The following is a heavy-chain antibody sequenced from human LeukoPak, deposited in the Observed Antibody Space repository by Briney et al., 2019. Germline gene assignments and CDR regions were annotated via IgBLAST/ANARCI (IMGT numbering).Heavy chain of an antibody. Sequence: SETLSLTCAVYGGSFSGYYWSWIRQHPGKGLEWIGYIYYSGSTYYNPSLKSRVTISVDTSKNQFSLKLSSVTAADTAVYYCARRGRYSSSSYFDYWGQGTLVTVSS. D-gene: IGHD6-13*01. CDR2: IYYSGST. CDR1: GGSFSGYY. J-gene: IGHJ4*02. CDR3: ARRGRYSSSSYFDY. V-gene: IGHV4-31*11.